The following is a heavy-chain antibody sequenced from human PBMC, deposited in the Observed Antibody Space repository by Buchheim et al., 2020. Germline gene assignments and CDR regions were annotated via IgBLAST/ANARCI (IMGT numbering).Heavy chain of an antibody. J-gene: IGHJ4*02. Sequence: QPQLQESGPGLVKPSETLSLTCTVSGGSISSSTYYWGWIRQPPGKGLEWIGSIYNTGSIYYNPSLKSPVSISVDTSKHQFSLKLTSVTAADTAVYYCARLRPAARIDYWGQGTL. D-gene: IGHD6-13*01. CDR2: IYNTGSI. V-gene: IGHV4-39*01. CDR1: GGSISSSTYY. CDR3: ARLRPAARIDY.